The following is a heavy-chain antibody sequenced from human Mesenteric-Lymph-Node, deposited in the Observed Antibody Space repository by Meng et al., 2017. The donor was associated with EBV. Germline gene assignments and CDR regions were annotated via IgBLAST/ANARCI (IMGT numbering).Heavy chain of an antibody. V-gene: IGHV4-61*03. Sequence: GRLQESGPGLGKPSETLSLTCTVSGASVSSGTSYWSWIRQPPGKGLEWIGYIYYSGSTNYNPSLKSRVTMSVDTSKNHFSLELSSVTAADTAVYYCARGYGDYVSDPWGQGTLVTVSS. CDR1: GASVSSGTSY. CDR3: ARGYGDYVSDP. CDR2: IYYSGST. J-gene: IGHJ5*02. D-gene: IGHD4-17*01.